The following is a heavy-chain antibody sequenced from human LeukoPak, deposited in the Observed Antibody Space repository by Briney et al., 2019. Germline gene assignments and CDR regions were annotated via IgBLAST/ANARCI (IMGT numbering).Heavy chain of an antibody. CDR2: IRPGDTRT. CDR1: GYTFTAYY. J-gene: IGHJ4*02. D-gene: IGHD3-16*01. V-gene: IGHV1-46*01. CDR3: VREKSGGTYDY. Sequence: ASVKLSCKASGYTFTAYYIQWVRQAPGQGLEWMGTIRPGDTRTTYAQKFQGRVTMTWDMSTTTGYMELSSLRSEDTAVYYCVREKSGGTYDYWGQGTLVTVSS.